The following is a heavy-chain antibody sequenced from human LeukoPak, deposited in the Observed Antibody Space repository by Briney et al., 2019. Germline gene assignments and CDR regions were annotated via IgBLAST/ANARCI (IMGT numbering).Heavy chain of an antibody. J-gene: IGHJ4*02. Sequence: SETLSLTCTVSGGSISSYYWSWIRQPPGKGLGWMGYIYYSGTTSYSPSLKSRVTIAVDTSKNQFSLKLSSVTAADTAVYYCARDRGRPYYFDYWGQGTLVTVSS. V-gene: IGHV4-59*01. CDR3: ARDRGRPYYFDY. CDR1: GGSISSYY. CDR2: IYYSGTT.